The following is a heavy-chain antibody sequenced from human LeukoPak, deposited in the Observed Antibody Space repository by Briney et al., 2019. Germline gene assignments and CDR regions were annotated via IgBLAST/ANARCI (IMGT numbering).Heavy chain of an antibody. D-gene: IGHD5-18*01. V-gene: IGHV4-61*02. CDR2: SYTSGST. Sequence: TLSLTCTVSGDSISSGFYYWSWIRQPAGKGLEWIVRSYTSGSTNYNPSLKSRVTISVDTSKNQFSLKLSSVTAADTAVYYCARSGYSHGYYTNWFDPWGQGTLVTVSS. J-gene: IGHJ5*02. CDR3: ARSGYSHGYYTNWFDP. CDR1: GDSISSGFYY.